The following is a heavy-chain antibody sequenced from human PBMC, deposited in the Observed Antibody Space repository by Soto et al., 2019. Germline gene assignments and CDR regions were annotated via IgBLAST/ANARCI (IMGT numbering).Heavy chain of an antibody. CDR1: VFTFSDYW. CDR3: VKDGGYCSSSTCYSPRNHYLAP. D-gene: IGHD2-2*01. V-gene: IGHV3-7*03. J-gene: IGHJ1*01. Sequence: XGSLRLSCESSVFTFSDYWMSWVRHSPGKGPEWVANIKFDGSEKQYVDSVRGRFTISRDNSRNSLFLQMNSLRAGDTAVYYCVKDGGYCSSSTCYSPRNHYLAPGGQGIRVTVPQ. CDR2: IKFDGSEK.